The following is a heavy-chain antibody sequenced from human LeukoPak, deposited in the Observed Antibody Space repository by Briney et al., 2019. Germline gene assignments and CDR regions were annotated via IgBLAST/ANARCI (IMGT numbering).Heavy chain of an antibody. D-gene: IGHD3-22*01. J-gene: IGHJ4*02. V-gene: IGHV4-59*01. Sequence: SETLSLTCTVSGGSISSYYWSWIRQPPGKGLEWIGYIYYSGSTNYNPSLKSRVTISVDTSKNQFSLKLSSVTAADTAVYYCARGFDDSSGYYFDYWGQGTLVTVSS. CDR2: IYYSGST. CDR3: ARGFDDSSGYYFDY. CDR1: GGSISSYY.